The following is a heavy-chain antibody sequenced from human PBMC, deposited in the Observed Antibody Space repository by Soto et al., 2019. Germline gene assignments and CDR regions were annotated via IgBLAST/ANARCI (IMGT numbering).Heavy chain of an antibody. D-gene: IGHD6-13*01. J-gene: IGHJ4*02. CDR3: ARDKGTAPIHYFDY. CDR2: ISYDGSNK. Sequence: PGGSLRLSCAASGFTFSSYAMHWVRQAPGKGLEWVAVISYDGSNKYYADSVKGRFTISRDNSKNTLYLQMDSLRAEDTAVYYCARDKGTAPIHYFDYWGQGTLVTVSS. V-gene: IGHV3-30-3*01. CDR1: GFTFSSYA.